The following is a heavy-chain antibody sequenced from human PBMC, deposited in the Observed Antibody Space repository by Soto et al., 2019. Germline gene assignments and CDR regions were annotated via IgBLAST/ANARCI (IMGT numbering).Heavy chain of an antibody. CDR2: ISSTAGRTS. CDR3: AKGVLSFHYGMEV. J-gene: IGHJ6*02. CDR1: GFTFNTYP. V-gene: IGHV3-23*01. D-gene: IGHD3-10*01. Sequence: GGSLRLSCATSGFTFNTYPMTWVRQAPGKGLEWVSSISSTAGRTSSYAASVKGRFAISRDFSDNTVYLQMNNLRVDDTAVYFCAKGVLSFHYGMEVWGQGTTVTVSS.